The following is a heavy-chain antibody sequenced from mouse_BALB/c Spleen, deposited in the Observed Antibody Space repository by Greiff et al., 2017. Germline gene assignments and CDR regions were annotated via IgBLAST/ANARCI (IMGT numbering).Heavy chain of an antibody. CDR2: ISSGGGST. J-gene: IGHJ2*01. Sequence: EVMLVESGGGLVKPGGSLKLSCAASGFAFSSYDMSWVRQTPEKRLEWVAYISSGGGSTYYPDTVKGRFTISRDNAKNTLYLQMSSLKSEDTAMYYCAHNGLDYWGQGTTLTVSS. V-gene: IGHV5-12-1*01. CDR1: GFAFSSYD. CDR3: AHNGLDY. D-gene: IGHD1-2*01.